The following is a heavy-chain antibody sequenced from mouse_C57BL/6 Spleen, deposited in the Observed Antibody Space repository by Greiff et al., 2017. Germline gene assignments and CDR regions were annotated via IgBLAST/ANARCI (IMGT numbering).Heavy chain of an antibody. Sequence: VKVVESGPELVKPGASVKISCKASGYAFSSSWMNWVKQRPGTGLEWIGRIYPGDGDTNYNGKFKGKATLTADKSSSTAYMQLSSLTSEDSAVYFCAGGWLLQGYFDVWGTGTTVTVSS. CDR1: GYAFSSSW. D-gene: IGHD2-3*01. J-gene: IGHJ1*03. V-gene: IGHV1-82*01. CDR3: AGGWLLQGYFDV. CDR2: IYPGDGDT.